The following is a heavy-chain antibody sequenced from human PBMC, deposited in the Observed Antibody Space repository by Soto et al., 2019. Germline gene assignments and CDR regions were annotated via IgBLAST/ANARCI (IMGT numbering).Heavy chain of an antibody. D-gene: IGHD2-2*01. CDR3: ARARFCTSTSCYHYFDF. CDR2: IYNNGRT. Sequence: PSETLSLTCTVSGGSISSSSWSWIRQPPGRGLEWIGYIYNNGRTDYHPSLKSRVTISVDTSKNNFSLKLNSVTPADTAVYYCARARFCTSTSCYHYFDFWGQGTLVTVSS. J-gene: IGHJ4*02. V-gene: IGHV4-59*01. CDR1: GGSISSSS.